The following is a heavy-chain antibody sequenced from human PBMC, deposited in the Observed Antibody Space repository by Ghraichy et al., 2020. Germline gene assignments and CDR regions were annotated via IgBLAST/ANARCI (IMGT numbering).Heavy chain of an antibody. D-gene: IGHD6-19*01. CDR3: ARHGIGYHGLFDY. Sequence: SETLSLTCTVSGGSISSYYWSWIRQPPGKELEYIGYISTDGGTGYNPSLNSRVTISVHTSKNQVSLNLTSVTAADTAVYFCARHGIGYHGLFDYWGQGALVTVSS. CDR2: ISTDGGT. J-gene: IGHJ4*02. CDR1: GGSISSYY. V-gene: IGHV4-4*09.